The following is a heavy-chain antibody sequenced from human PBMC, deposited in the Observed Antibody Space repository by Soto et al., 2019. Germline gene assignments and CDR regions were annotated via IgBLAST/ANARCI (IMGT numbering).Heavy chain of an antibody. J-gene: IGHJ6*02. D-gene: IGHD5-18*01. CDR3: ARVSGDTAMDMDV. Sequence: SETLSLTCTVSGGSISSGGYYWSWIRQHPGKGLEWIGYIYYSGSTYYNPSLKSRVTISVDTSKNQFSLKLSSVTAADTAVYYCARVSGDTAMDMDVWGQGTTVTVSS. CDR2: IYYSGST. V-gene: IGHV4-31*03. CDR1: GGSISSGGYY.